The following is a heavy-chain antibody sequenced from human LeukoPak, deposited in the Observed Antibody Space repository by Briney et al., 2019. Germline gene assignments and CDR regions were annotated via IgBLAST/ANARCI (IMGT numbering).Heavy chain of an antibody. CDR1: GGSFSGYY. J-gene: IGHJ5*02. CDR2: INHSGST. V-gene: IGHV4-34*01. D-gene: IGHD3-22*01. Sequence: KPSETLSLTCAVYGGSFSGYYWSWIRQPPGKGLEWIGEINHSGSTNYNPSLKSRVTISVDTSKNQFSLKLSSVTAADTAVYYCARGHRYYDSSGYYYRPHGWFDPWGQGTLVTVSS. CDR3: ARGHRYYDSSGYYYRPHGWFDP.